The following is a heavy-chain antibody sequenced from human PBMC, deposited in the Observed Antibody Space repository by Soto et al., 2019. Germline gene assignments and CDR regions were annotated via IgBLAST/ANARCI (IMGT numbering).Heavy chain of an antibody. CDR2: ISYDGSNK. CDR3: ARRRLTYGGTYGDFDY. CDR1: GFTFSSYA. D-gene: IGHD4-17*01. Sequence: GGSLRLSCAASGFTFSSYAMHWVRQAPGKGLEWVAVISYDGSNKYYADSVKGRFTISRDNSKNTLYLQMNSLRAEDTAVYYGARRRLTYGGTYGDFDYWGQGTLVTVSS. J-gene: IGHJ4*02. V-gene: IGHV3-30*04.